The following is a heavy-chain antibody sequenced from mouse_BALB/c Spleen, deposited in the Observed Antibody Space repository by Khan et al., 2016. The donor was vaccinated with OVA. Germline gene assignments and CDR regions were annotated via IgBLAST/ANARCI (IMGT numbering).Heavy chain of an antibody. CDR2: INPYNDGA. CDR3: ARDYGRSFWFAY. J-gene: IGHJ3*01. V-gene: IGHV1S136*01. CDR1: GYAFTNYI. D-gene: IGHD1-1*01. Sequence: VQLQQPGPELVKPGASVKISCQASGYAFTNYIIHWVKQKPGQGLEWIGYINPYNDGAKYNEKFKGKATLTSDKSSSTAYMELSGLTSEDSAVXYGARDYGRSFWFAYWGQGTLVTVSA.